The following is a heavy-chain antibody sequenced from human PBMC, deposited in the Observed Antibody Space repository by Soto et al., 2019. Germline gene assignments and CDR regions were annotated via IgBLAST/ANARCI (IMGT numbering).Heavy chain of an antibody. CDR3: ARGLTGNPDYFDP. V-gene: IGHV1-2*04. CDR1: GYTFTAYL. D-gene: IGHD1-20*01. J-gene: IGHJ5*02. CDR2: INPNSGGT. Sequence: ASLKVSCKASGYTFTAYLIHWVRQAPGQGPEWIGWINPNSGGTKYAQKFQGWVAMTRDTSTNTAYMELSRLRSDDTAVYFCARGLTGNPDYFDPWGQGTLVTVSS.